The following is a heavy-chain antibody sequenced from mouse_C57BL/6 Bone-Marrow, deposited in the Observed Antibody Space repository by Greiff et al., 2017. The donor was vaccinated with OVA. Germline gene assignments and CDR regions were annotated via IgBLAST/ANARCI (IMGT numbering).Heavy chain of an antibody. D-gene: IGHD1-1*01. CDR2: IYWDDDK. CDR1: GFSLSTSGMG. Sequence: QVTLKESGPGILQSSQTLSLTCSFSGFSLSTSGMGVSWIRQPSGKGLEWLAHIYWDDDKRYNPSLKSRLTISKDTSRNQVFLKITSVDTADTATCYCAGSSYDWYFDVWGTGTTVTVSS. CDR3: AGSSYDWYFDV. J-gene: IGHJ1*03. V-gene: IGHV8-12*01.